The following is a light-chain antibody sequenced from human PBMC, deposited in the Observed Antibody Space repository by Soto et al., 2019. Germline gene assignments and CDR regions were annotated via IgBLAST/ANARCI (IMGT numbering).Light chain of an antibody. V-gene: IGKV1-39*01. CDR3: QRGYS. J-gene: IGKJ2*01. Sequence: DIQMTQSPSSLSASVGDRVTITCRASQTTNNYLNWYQQRSGKAPRLLIYGASTLHSGVPSRFSGSGSGTDFTLTINSLRPEDFATYYCQRGYSFGQGTKLWI. CDR1: QTTNNY. CDR2: GAS.